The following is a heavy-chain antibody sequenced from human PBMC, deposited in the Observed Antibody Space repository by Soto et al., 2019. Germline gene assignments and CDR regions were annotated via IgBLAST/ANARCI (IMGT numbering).Heavy chain of an antibody. V-gene: IGHV3-30*03. D-gene: IGHD2-8*02. Sequence: QVQLVESGGGVVQPGRSLRLSCAVSGFTVSSYGMHWVRQAPGKGLEWVAVISRDGGTKFYADSVKGRFTISKDNSRNTPFLEMNSLRCDDMAVYYCTGEVASGYWGQGTLVTVS. CDR1: GFTVSSYG. CDR2: ISRDGGTK. J-gene: IGHJ4*02. CDR3: TGEVASGY.